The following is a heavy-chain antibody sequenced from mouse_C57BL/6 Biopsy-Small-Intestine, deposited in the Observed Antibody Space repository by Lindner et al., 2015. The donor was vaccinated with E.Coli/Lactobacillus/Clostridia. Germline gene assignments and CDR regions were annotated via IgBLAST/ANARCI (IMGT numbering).Heavy chain of an antibody. CDR2: INPNSGGT. CDR3: ARDTCSTTTCYGYGMDV. J-gene: IGHJ1*01. V-gene: IGHV1-53*01. Sequence: SVKVSCKASGYTFTGYYMHWVRQAPGQGLEWMGRINPNSGGTNYAQKFQGRVTMTRDTSISTAYMELSRLRSDDTAMYYCARDTCSTTTCYGYGMDVWGQGTTVTVSS. D-gene: IGHD6-1*01. CDR1: GYTFTGYY.